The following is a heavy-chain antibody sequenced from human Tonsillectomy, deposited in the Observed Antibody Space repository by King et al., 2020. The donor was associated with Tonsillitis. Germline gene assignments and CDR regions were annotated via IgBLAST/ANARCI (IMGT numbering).Heavy chain of an antibody. J-gene: IGHJ4*02. Sequence: VQLVESGGGLVQPGGSLRLSCAASGFTFSTYAMSWVRQAPGKGLEWVSAISGSGGSTYYADSVKGRLTISRDNSKNKLSLRMNSLRAEDTAIYYCAKQNYGGKSADSFDYWGQGTLVTVSS. D-gene: IGHD4-23*01. CDR2: ISGSGGST. CDR1: GFTFSTYA. CDR3: AKQNYGGKSADSFDY. V-gene: IGHV3-23*04.